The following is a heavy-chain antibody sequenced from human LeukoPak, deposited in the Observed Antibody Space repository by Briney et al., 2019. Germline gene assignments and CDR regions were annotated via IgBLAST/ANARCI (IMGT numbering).Heavy chain of an antibody. CDR2: ISYNGNT. J-gene: IGHJ5*01. D-gene: IGHD6-13*01. Sequence: ETLSLTCSVSGGSISPYIWSWIRQPPGKGLEWIAYISYNGNTNYSPSLKSRVTISVDTSKNQFSLRLSSVTAADTAVYFCARVDGSWPSIWFDPWGQGTLVTVSS. CDR3: ARVDGSWPSIWFDP. V-gene: IGHV4-59*01. CDR1: GGSISPYI.